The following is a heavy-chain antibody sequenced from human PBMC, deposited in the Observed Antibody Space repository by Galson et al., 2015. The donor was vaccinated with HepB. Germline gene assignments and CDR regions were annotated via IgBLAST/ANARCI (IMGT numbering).Heavy chain of an antibody. CDR2: ISAYNGNT. CDR1: GYTFTSYG. CDR3: SYTFPGSHAFDI. D-gene: IGHD2/OR15-2a*01. V-gene: IGHV1-18*01. Sequence: SVKVSCKASGYTFTSYGISWVRQAPGQGLEWMGWISAYNGNTNYAQKLQGRVTMTTDTSTSTAYMELRSLRSDDTAVYYCSYTFPGSHAFDIWGQGTMVTVSS. J-gene: IGHJ3*02.